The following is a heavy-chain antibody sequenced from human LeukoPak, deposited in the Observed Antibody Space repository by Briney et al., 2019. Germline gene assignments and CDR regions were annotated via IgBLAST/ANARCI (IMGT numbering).Heavy chain of an antibody. J-gene: IGHJ4*02. D-gene: IGHD3-16*01. V-gene: IGHV3-30-3*01. CDR2: ISYDGSNK. Sequence: SGGSLRLSCAASGFTFSSYAMHWVRQAPGKGLEWVAVISYDGSNKYYADSVKGRFTISRDNSKNTLYLQMNSLRAEDTAVYYCARALDYWGAFDYWGQGTLVTVSS. CDR1: GFTFSSYA. CDR3: ARALDYWGAFDY.